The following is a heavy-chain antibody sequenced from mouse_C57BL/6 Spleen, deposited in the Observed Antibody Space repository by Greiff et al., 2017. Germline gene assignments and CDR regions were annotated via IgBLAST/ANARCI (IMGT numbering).Heavy chain of an antibody. Sequence: QVQLQQPGAELVKPGASVKLSCKASGYTFTSYWMQWVKQRPGQGLEWIGDIDPSDSYTNYNQKFKCKATLTVDTSSSTAYVQLRILTSEDSAVYFCARGGYYWYFEVWGTGTTVTVSS. CDR2: IDPSDSYT. CDR3: ARGGYYWYFEV. J-gene: IGHJ1*03. CDR1: GYTFTSYW. V-gene: IGHV1-50*01.